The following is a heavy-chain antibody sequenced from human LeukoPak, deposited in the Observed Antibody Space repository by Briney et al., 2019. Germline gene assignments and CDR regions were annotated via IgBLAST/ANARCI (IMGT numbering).Heavy chain of an antibody. D-gene: IGHD3-3*01. CDR1: GYTFTSYD. V-gene: IGHV1-8*01. CDR3: ARRAERNYDFWSGYSQRDNWLHP. CDR2: MNPNSGNT. J-gene: IGHJ5*02. Sequence: ASVKVSCKASGYTFTSYDINWVRQATGQGLEWMGWMNPNSGNTGYAQKFQGRVTMTRNTSISTAYMELSSLRSEDTAVYYCARRAERNYDFWSGYSQRDNWLHPWGQGTLVTVSS.